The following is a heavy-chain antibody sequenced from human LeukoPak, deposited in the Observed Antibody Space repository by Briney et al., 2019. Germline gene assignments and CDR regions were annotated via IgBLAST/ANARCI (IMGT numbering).Heavy chain of an antibody. Sequence: SETLSLTCTVSGDSVSNRHYYWGWIRQPPGRGLEWIGYTLYTGSTYYNPSLKSRVTISVDTSKNQFSLRVSSVTAADTALYYCARLLYANADYWGQGTLVSVSS. CDR2: TLYTGST. CDR3: ARLLYANADY. CDR1: GDSVSNRHYY. D-gene: IGHD2-2*01. V-gene: IGHV4-39*01. J-gene: IGHJ4*02.